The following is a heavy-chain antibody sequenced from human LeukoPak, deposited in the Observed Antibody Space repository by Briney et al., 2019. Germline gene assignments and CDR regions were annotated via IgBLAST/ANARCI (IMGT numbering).Heavy chain of an antibody. D-gene: IGHD6-19*01. CDR2: IYHSGST. CDR3: AGGGQWLVYNWFDP. V-gene: IGHV4-38-2*02. CDR1: GYSIGSGYY. Sequence: SETLSLTCTVSGYSIGSGYYWGWIRQPPGKGLEWIGSIYHSGSTYYNPSLKSRVTISVDTSKNQFSLKLSSVTAADTAVYYCAGGGQWLVYNWFDPWGQGTLVTVSS. J-gene: IGHJ5*02.